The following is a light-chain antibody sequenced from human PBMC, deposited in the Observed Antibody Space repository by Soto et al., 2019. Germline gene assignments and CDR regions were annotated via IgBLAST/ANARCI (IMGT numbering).Light chain of an antibody. CDR3: QQYNNWPLT. Sequence: EIVMTQSPATLSVSPGERVTLSCRASQSVSYNLAWYQQKPGQAPRLLIYGASTRATGIPVSFSGSGSGTEFTLTISSLQSEDSAVYYCQQYNNWPLTFGGGTKVEIK. CDR1: QSVSYN. CDR2: GAS. J-gene: IGKJ4*01. V-gene: IGKV3-15*01.